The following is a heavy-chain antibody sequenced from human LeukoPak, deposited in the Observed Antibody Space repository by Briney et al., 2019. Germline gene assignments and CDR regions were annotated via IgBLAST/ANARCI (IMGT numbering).Heavy chain of an antibody. Sequence: GGSLRLSCAASGFTFSSYEMNWVRQAPGKGLERVSYISSSGSTIYYADSVKGRFTISRNNAKNSLYLQMNSLRAEDTAVYYCARDGSYYDSSGYQIHFDYWGQGTLVTVSS. CDR1: GFTFSSYE. J-gene: IGHJ4*02. D-gene: IGHD3-22*01. V-gene: IGHV3-48*03. CDR3: ARDGSYYDSSGYQIHFDY. CDR2: ISSSGSTI.